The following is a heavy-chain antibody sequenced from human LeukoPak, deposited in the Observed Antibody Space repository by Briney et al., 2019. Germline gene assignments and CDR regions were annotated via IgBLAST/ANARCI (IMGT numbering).Heavy chain of an antibody. V-gene: IGHV4-59*08. Sequence: PSETLSLTCTVSGGSISSYYWSWIRQPPGKGLEWIGYIYYSGSTNYNPSLKSRVTISVDTSKNQFSLKLSSVTAADTAVYYCARLPRPAAGFYYSMDVWGQGTTVAVSS. CDR1: GGSISSYY. D-gene: IGHD2-2*01. CDR2: IYYSGST. J-gene: IGHJ6*02. CDR3: ARLPRPAAGFYYSMDV.